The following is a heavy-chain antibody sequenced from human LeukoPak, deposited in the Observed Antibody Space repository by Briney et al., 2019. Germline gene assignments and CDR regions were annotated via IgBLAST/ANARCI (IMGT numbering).Heavy chain of an antibody. V-gene: IGHV3-7*03. CDR2: IKQDGSEK. D-gene: IGHD1-26*01. CDR1: GFTFSSYW. CDR3: AKTLVPSGIYHEDYFDY. Sequence: GGSLRLSCAASGFTFSSYWMNWVRQTPGKGLEWVANIKQDGSEKYYVDFVKGRFTISRDNAKNSLYLQMNSLRVEDTALYYCAKTLVPSGIYHEDYFDYWGQGTLVTVSS. J-gene: IGHJ4*02.